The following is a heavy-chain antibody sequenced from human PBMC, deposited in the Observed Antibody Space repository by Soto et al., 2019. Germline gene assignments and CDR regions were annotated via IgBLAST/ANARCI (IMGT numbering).Heavy chain of an antibody. CDR3: ARGIQLWSGIDY. Sequence: RASVKVSCKASGGTFSSYAISWVRQAPGQGLEWMGGIIPIFGTANYAQKFQGRVTITADESTSTAYMELSSLRSEDTAVYYCARGIQLWSGIDYWGQGTLVTVSS. CDR1: GGTFSSYA. J-gene: IGHJ4*02. D-gene: IGHD5-18*01. CDR2: IIPIFGTA. V-gene: IGHV1-69*13.